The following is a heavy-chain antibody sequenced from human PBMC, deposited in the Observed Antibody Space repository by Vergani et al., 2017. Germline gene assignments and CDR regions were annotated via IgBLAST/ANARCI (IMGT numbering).Heavy chain of an antibody. D-gene: IGHD2-2*01. Sequence: EVQLVESGGGLIQPGGSLRLSCAASGFTFSNAWMSWVRQAPGKGLEWVGRIKSKTDGGTTDYAAPVKGRFTISRDDSKNTLYLQMNSLKTEDTAVYYCTTGGSTSWGLYYFDYWGQGTLVTVSS. CDR2: IKSKTDGGTT. CDR3: TTGGSTSWGLYYFDY. V-gene: IGHV3-15*01. CDR1: GFTFSNAW. J-gene: IGHJ4*02.